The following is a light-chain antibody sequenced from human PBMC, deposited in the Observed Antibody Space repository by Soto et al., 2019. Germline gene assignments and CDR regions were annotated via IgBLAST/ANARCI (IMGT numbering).Light chain of an antibody. V-gene: IGKV3-20*01. J-gene: IGKJ2*01. Sequence: IVLTQSPGTLSLSPGQRVTLSCRASQSVSARYLAWYQQRSGQAPRLLIYGASKRATGIPERFSGSVSGTDFTLTISRLEPDDFAVYYCQLYGNSLLYTLGQGTKLEI. CDR1: QSVSARY. CDR3: QLYGNSLLYT. CDR2: GAS.